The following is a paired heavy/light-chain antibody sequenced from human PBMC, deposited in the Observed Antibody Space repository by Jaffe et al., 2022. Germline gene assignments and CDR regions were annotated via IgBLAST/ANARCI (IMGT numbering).Light chain of an antibody. CDR2: GNS. J-gene: IGLJ7*01. V-gene: IGLV1-40*01. CDR1: SSNIGAGYD. Sequence: QSVLTQPPSVSGAPGQRVTISCTGSSSNIGAGYDVHWYQQLPGTAPKLLIYGNSNRPSGVPDRFSGSKSGTSASLAITGLQAEDEADYYCQSYDSSLSGAVFGGGTQLTVL. CDR3: QSYDSSLSGAV.
Heavy chain of an antibody. V-gene: IGHV3-48*01. CDR2: ISSSSSTI. J-gene: IGHJ3*02. Sequence: EVQLVESGGGLVQPGGSLRLSCAASGFTFSSYSMNWVRQAPGKGLEWVSYISSSSSTIYYADSVKGRFTISRDNAKNSLYLQMNSLRAEDTAVYYCARDTGYCSGGSCYSDAFDIWGQGTMVTVSS. CDR3: ARDTGYCSGGSCYSDAFDI. D-gene: IGHD2-15*01. CDR1: GFTFSSYS.